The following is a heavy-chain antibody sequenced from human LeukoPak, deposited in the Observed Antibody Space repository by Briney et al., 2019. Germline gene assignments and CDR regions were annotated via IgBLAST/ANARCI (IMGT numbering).Heavy chain of an antibody. Sequence: GGSLRLSCAASGFTFSTYWMHWVRQVPGKGLVWVSFINPDGENTNYADFVKGRFITSRDNDKNTLYLQMNSLRAEDTAVYYCAKDLHYGSADYWGQGIQVTVSS. D-gene: IGHD3-10*01. CDR3: AKDLHYGSADY. CDR2: INPDGENT. CDR1: GFTFSTYW. V-gene: IGHV3-74*01. J-gene: IGHJ4*02.